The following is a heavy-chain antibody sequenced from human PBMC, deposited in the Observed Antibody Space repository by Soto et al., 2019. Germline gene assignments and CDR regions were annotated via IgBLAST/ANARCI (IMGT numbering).Heavy chain of an antibody. V-gene: IGHV3-11*01. CDR3: ARVVLGSGWYSSYYYYGMDV. CDR2: ISSSGSTI. D-gene: IGHD6-19*01. Sequence: PGGSLRLSCAASGFTFSDYYMSWIRQAPGKGLEWVSYISSSGSTIYYADSVKGRFTISRDNAKNSLYLQMNSLRAEDTAVYYCARVVLGSGWYSSYYYYGMDVWGQGTTVTVSS. J-gene: IGHJ6*02. CDR1: GFTFSDYY.